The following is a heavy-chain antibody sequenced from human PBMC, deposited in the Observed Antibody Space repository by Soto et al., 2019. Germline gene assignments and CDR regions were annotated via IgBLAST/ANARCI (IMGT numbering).Heavy chain of an antibody. Sequence: PGGSLRLSCAASGFTFSSYSMNWVRQAPGKGLEWVSYISSSSSTIYYADSVKGRFTISRDNAKNSLYLQMNSLRDEDTAVYYCAISDFWSGYPATFDYWGQGTLVTVSS. CDR1: GFTFSSYS. V-gene: IGHV3-48*02. D-gene: IGHD3-3*01. J-gene: IGHJ4*02. CDR2: ISSSSSTI. CDR3: AISDFWSGYPATFDY.